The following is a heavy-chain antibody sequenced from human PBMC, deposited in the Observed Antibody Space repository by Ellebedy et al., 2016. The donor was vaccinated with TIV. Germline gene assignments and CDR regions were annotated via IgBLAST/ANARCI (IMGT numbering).Heavy chain of an antibody. CDR2: ISSSGSTI. Sequence: GESLKISCAASGFTFSSYEMNWVRQAPGKGLEWVSYISSSGSTIYYADSVKGRFTISRDNARNSLYLKMNSLRAEDTAVYYCAAEGGYRGYESLLWGQGTLVTVSS. CDR3: AAEGGYRGYESLL. V-gene: IGHV3-48*03. J-gene: IGHJ4*02. D-gene: IGHD5-12*01. CDR1: GFTFSSYE.